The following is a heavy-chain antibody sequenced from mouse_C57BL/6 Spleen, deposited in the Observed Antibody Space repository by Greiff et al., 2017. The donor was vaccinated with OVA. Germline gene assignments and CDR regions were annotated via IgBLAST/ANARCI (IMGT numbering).Heavy chain of an antibody. D-gene: IGHD1-1*01. CDR3: ASQDYYGSSYHDY. CDR2: IYPRSGNT. CDR1: GYTFTSYG. J-gene: IGHJ2*01. Sequence: VQLQQSGAELARPGASVKLSCKASGYTFTSYGISWVKQRTGQGLEWIGEIYPRSGNTYYNEKFKGKATLTADKSSSTAYMELRSLTSEDSAVYFCASQDYYGSSYHDYWGQGTTLTVSS. V-gene: IGHV1-81*01.